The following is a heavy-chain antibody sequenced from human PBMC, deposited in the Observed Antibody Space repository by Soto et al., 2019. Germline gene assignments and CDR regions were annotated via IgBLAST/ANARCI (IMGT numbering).Heavy chain of an antibody. CDR3: TRDYVMDV. Sequence: GGSLRLSCAASGFTFSGDAMNWVRQSPGKGLEWVSSISTTSTYIYYADSVKGRFTISRDNANNSLHLQMNDLRAEDTAVYYCTRDYVMDVWGQGTTVTVSS. J-gene: IGHJ6*02. CDR2: ISTTSTYI. D-gene: IGHD3-10*02. CDR1: GFTFSGDA. V-gene: IGHV3-21*01.